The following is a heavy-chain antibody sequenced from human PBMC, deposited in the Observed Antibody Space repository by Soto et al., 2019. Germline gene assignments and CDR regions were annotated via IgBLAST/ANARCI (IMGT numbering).Heavy chain of an antibody. Sequence: ASETLSLTCAVYGGSFSGYYWSWIRQPPGKGLEWIGEINHSGSTNYNPSLKSRVTISVDTSKNQFSLKLSSVTAADTAVYYCARGPNSSGWYTRHNWFDPWGQGTLVTVSS. D-gene: IGHD6-19*01. CDR3: ARGPNSSGWYTRHNWFDP. V-gene: IGHV4-34*01. CDR1: GGSFSGYY. J-gene: IGHJ5*02. CDR2: INHSGST.